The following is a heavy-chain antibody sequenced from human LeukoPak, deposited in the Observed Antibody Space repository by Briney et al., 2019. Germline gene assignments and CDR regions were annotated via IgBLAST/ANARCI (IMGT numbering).Heavy chain of an antibody. D-gene: IGHD6-19*01. CDR3: ARDLDSSGWFTQGVDP. CDR2: INPSGGST. CDR1: GYTFTSYY. Sequence: ASVKASCKASGYTFTSYYMHWVRQAPGQGLEWMGIINPSGGSTSYAQKFQGRVTMTRDTSTSTVYMELSSLRSEDTAVYYCARDLDSSGWFTQGVDPWGQGTLVTASS. J-gene: IGHJ5*02. V-gene: IGHV1-46*01.